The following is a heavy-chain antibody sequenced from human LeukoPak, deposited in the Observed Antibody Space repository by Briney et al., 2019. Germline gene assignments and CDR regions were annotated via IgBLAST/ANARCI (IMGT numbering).Heavy chain of an antibody. J-gene: IGHJ4*02. CDR2: ISIYNDNR. D-gene: IGHD3-22*01. CDR1: GYTFTTYG. V-gene: IGHV1-18*01. CDR3: ARDLIRHDTSGYTNFGF. Sequence: GASVKVSCKTSGYTFTTYGISWVRQAPGQGLEWLGWISIYNDNRNYAEKFQGRVTMTTDTSTTTACMELRSLRSDDTAVYYCARDLIRHDTSGYTNFGFWGQGTLVTVSS.